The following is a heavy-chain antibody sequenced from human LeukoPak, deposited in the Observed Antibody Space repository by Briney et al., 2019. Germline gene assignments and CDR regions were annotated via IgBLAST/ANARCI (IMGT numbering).Heavy chain of an antibody. CDR1: GYSFTTYW. Sequence: GESLKISCKGSGYSFTTYWIGWVRQMPGKGLEWMGIIYLGDSDTRYSPSFQGQVTISADRAINTAYLQWSSLKASDTAMYYCARHSVPTYYYDSTASRAADYWGQGTLVTLSS. CDR3: ARHSVPTYYYDSTASRAADY. J-gene: IGHJ4*02. CDR2: IYLGDSDT. V-gene: IGHV5-51*01. D-gene: IGHD3-22*01.